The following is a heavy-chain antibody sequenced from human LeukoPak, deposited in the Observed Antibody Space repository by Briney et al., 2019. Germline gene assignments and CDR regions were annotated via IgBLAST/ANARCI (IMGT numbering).Heavy chain of an antibody. Sequence: GKSLRLSCAASGFIFSDYGMHWVRQAPGKGLEWVAVIWSDATNQDYGDSVRGRFGISRDDSTSMVYLQMNSLRAEDTAVYFCAKDIQRGFDYTNSLDYWGQGTLVTVSS. J-gene: IGHJ4*02. CDR2: IWSDATNQ. CDR3: AKDIQRGFDYTNSLDY. V-gene: IGHV3-33*06. D-gene: IGHD4-11*01. CDR1: GFIFSDYG.